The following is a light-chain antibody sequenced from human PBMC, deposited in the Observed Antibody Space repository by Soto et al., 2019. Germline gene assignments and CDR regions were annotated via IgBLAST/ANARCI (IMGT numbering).Light chain of an antibody. CDR3: SSYTRSSTVV. V-gene: IGLV2-14*01. J-gene: IGLJ2*01. CDR2: DVS. Sequence: QSALTQPASVSGSPGQSITISCTGTSSDVGTYSYVSWYQQHPGKAPKLMIYDVSNRPSGVSNRFSGSKSGNTASLTISGRQADDEADYYCSSYTRSSTVVFGGGTKVTVL. CDR1: SSDVGTYSY.